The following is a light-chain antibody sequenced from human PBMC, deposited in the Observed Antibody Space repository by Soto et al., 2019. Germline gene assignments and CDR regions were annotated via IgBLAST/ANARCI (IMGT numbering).Light chain of an antibody. V-gene: IGKV3-20*01. CDR1: QSVTNNY. CDR2: DAS. J-gene: IGKJ1*01. Sequence: EMVLTQSPGTLSLSPGERATLSCRASQSVTNNYLAWYQQKPGQAPRLLIYDASNRATGIPDRFSGSGSGKDFPLTISRLEPEDFAVYYCQQCAHSPLTFGQGTKVEIK. CDR3: QQCAHSPLT.